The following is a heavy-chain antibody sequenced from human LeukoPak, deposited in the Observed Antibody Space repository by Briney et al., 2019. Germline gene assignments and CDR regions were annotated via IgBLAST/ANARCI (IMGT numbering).Heavy chain of an antibody. CDR1: GDTFSSYA. CDR3: ARNFRDGYNNSFDY. Sequence: PGRSLRLFCAASGDTFSSYAMHWVRQAPGRGLEWVTIISYDGSKKYYADYVKGRFTISRDNSKNTLYLQMNSLRAEDTAVYYCARNFRDGYNNSFDYWGQGTLVTVSS. CDR2: ISYDGSKK. V-gene: IGHV3-30*04. D-gene: IGHD5-24*01. J-gene: IGHJ4*02.